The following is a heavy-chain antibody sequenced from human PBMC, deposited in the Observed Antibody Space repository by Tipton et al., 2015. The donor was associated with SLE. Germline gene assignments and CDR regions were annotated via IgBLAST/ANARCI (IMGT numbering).Heavy chain of an antibody. D-gene: IGHD3-10*01. CDR3: AKDILTTMVRGEGAFDI. J-gene: IGHJ3*02. CDR2: ISWNRGRI. CDR1: GFAFDAYA. Sequence: QLVQSGGGLVQPGRSLRLSCAASGFAFDAYALHWVRLAPGKGLEWDSGISWNRGRIFYADSVKGRFTISRDNAKNSLYLQMNSLRAEDTALYYCAKDILTTMVRGEGAFDIWGQGTMVTVSS. V-gene: IGHV3-9*01.